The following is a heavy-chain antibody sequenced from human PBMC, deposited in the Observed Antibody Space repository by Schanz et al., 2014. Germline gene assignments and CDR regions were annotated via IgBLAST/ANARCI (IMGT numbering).Heavy chain of an antibody. CDR3: AMGGYQLHH. CDR2: IKQDGSEK. V-gene: IGHV3-7*01. CDR1: GFTVNNYA. D-gene: IGHD1-7*01. Sequence: EVQLLESGGGLVQPGGSLRLSCTVSGFTVNNYAMNWVRQAPGRGLEWVANIKQDGSEKYYVDSVKGRFTISRDNAKNSLYLQMNSLRAEDTAVYYCAMGGYQLHHWGQGTLVTVSS. J-gene: IGHJ4*02.